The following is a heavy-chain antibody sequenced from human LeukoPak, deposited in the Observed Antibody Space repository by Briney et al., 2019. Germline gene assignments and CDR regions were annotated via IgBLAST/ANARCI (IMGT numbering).Heavy chain of an antibody. Sequence: GGSLRLSCADSGFTFSSHWMHWVRQAPGKGLVWVSRIKYDASSTSYADSVKGRFTISRDNSKNTLYLQMNSLRAEDTAVYYCANGKSQFDPWGQGTLVTVSS. CDR1: GFTFSSHW. CDR3: ANGKSQFDP. V-gene: IGHV3-74*01. CDR2: IKYDASST. D-gene: IGHD1-1*01. J-gene: IGHJ5*02.